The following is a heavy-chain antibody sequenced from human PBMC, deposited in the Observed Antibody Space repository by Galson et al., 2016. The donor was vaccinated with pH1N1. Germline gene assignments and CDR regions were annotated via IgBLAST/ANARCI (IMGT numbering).Heavy chain of an antibody. Sequence: SLRLSCAASRFRFSNAWMSWVRQAPGKGPEWVGRIKRNADGGTTDYAAPVKGRFTISRDDTENTLHLQMNSLKTEDTAGYYCSISKTDGRNATLAFGGQGTMVTVSS. CDR2: IKRNADGGTT. J-gene: IGHJ3*01. V-gene: IGHV3-15*01. CDR3: SISKTDGRNATLAF. CDR1: RFRFSNAW. D-gene: IGHD2-15*01.